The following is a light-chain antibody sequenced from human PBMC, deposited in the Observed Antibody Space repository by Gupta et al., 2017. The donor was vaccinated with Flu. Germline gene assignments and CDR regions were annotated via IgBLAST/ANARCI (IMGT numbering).Light chain of an antibody. V-gene: IGKV3-20*01. CDR3: QQYGSSPPSIT. Sequence: EIVLTQSPGTLSLSPGERASLSCRASQSIRNNYLAWYQQKPGQAPRLLIYAASSRADGIPDRFSGSGSGTDFSLTISRLEPEDFAVYYCQQYGSSPPSITFGQGTRLDMK. CDR2: AAS. J-gene: IGKJ5*01. CDR1: QSIRNNY.